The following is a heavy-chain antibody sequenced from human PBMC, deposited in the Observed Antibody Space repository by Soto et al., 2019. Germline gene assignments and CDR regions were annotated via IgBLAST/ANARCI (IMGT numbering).Heavy chain of an antibody. J-gene: IGHJ4*02. D-gene: IGHD3-10*01. CDR1: GGSISSYY. CDR2: IYYSGST. V-gene: IGHV4-59*01. CDR3: ARVPHGPFGELLPLDY. Sequence: QVQLQESGPGLVKPSETLSLTCTVSGGSISSYYWSWIRQPPGKGLEWIGYIYYSGSTNYNPSLKSRVTISVDTSKNQFSLKLSSVTAADTAVYYCARVPHGPFGELLPLDYWGQGTLVTVSS.